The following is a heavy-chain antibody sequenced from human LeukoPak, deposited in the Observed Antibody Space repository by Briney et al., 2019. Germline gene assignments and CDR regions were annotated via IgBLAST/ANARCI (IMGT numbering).Heavy chain of an antibody. CDR3: ARVGNMIVVVFDY. CDR1: GFTFSSYW. Sequence: GGSLRLSCAASGFTFSSYWMSWVRQAPGKGLEWVANIKQDGSEKYYVDSVKGRFTISRDNAKNSLYLQMNSLRAEDTAVYYCARVGNMIVVVFDYWGQGTLVTVSS. J-gene: IGHJ4*02. V-gene: IGHV3-7*01. CDR2: IKQDGSEK. D-gene: IGHD3-22*01.